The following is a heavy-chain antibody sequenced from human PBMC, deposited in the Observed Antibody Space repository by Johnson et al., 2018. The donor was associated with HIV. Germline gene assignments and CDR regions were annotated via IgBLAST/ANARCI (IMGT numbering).Heavy chain of an antibody. V-gene: IGHV3-7*03. J-gene: IGHJ3*02. CDR1: GFTFRSFW. D-gene: IGHD3-22*01. CDR2: IKEDGSEK. Sequence: VQLVESGGGLVQPGRSLRLSCAASGFTFRSFWMSWVRQAPGKGLDWVANIKEDGSEKYYVDSVKGRFTISRDNAKNSLYLQMNTLRAEDTALYYCARVFTIIVVDGGIEAFDIWGQGTMVTVSS. CDR3: ARVFTIIVVDGGIEAFDI.